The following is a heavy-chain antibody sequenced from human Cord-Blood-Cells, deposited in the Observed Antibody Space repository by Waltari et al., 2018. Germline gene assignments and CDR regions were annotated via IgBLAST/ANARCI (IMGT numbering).Heavy chain of an antibody. CDR3: ARPNSSGYYDAFDI. CDR1: GYTFTGYS. J-gene: IGHJ3*02. V-gene: IGHV1-2*02. D-gene: IGHD3-22*01. CDR2: INPNSGGT. Sequence: QVQLVQSGAEVKTPGASVKVSCQASGYTFTGYSMHWVGQAPGKGLEWMGWINPNSGGTNYAQKFQGRVTMTRDTSISTAYMELSRLRSDDTAVYYCARPNSSGYYDAFDIWGQGTMVTVSS.